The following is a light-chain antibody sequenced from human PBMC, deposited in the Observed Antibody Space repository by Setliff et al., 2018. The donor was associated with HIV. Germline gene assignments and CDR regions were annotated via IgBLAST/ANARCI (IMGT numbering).Light chain of an antibody. J-gene: IGLJ2*01. CDR3: SSYTTADTYAL. CDR1: NNDIGDYNY. V-gene: IGLV2-14*03. CDR2: DVS. Sequence: LTQPASVSWFPGQSITISCTGTNNDIGDYNYVSWYQQHPGKAPKLIIYDVSYRPSGVSDRFSGSKSGNTASLTISGLQAEDEAYYFCSSYTTADTYALFGGGTKVTVL.